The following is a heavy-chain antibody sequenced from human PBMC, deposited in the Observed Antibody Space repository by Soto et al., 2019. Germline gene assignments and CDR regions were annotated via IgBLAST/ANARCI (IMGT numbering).Heavy chain of an antibody. CDR3: ARDRSYYGMDV. CDR2: IVVGSGNT. Sequence: ASVKVSCKASGFTFTNSAVQWVRQARGQRLECIGWIVVGSGNTNYAQKFQGRVTITADKSTSTAYMELSSLRSEDTAVYYCARDRSYYGMDVWGQGTTVTVSS. V-gene: IGHV1-58*01. J-gene: IGHJ6*02. CDR1: GFTFTNSA.